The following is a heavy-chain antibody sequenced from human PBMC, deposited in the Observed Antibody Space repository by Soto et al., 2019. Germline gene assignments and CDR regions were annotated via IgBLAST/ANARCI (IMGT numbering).Heavy chain of an antibody. Sequence: ASVKVSCKASGYTFTGYYMHWVRQAPGQGLEWMGWINPNSGGTNYAQKFQGWVTMTRDTSTSTAYMELSRLRSDDTAVYYCARLGYCSSTSCYDYWGQGTLVTVSS. J-gene: IGHJ4*02. CDR1: GYTFTGYY. CDR2: INPNSGGT. D-gene: IGHD2-2*01. CDR3: ARLGYCSSTSCYDY. V-gene: IGHV1-2*04.